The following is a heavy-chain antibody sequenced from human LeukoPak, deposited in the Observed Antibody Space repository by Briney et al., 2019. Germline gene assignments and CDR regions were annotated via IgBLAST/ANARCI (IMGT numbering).Heavy chain of an antibody. CDR1: GGTFSSYA. V-gene: IGHV1-69*13. Sequence: SVRVSCKASGGTFSSYAISWVRQAPGQGLEWMGGIIPIFGTANYAQKFQGRVTITADESTSTAYMELSSLRSEDTAVYYCARARTIFGVVIIHPYFDYWGQGTLVTVSS. D-gene: IGHD3-3*01. J-gene: IGHJ4*02. CDR2: IIPIFGTA. CDR3: ARARTIFGVVIIHPYFDY.